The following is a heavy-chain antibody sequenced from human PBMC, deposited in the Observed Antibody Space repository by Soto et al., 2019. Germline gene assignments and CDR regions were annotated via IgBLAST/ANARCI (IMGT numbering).Heavy chain of an antibody. J-gene: IGHJ4*02. Sequence: SQTLSLTCAISGDSVSSNSAAWNWIRQSPSRGLEWLGRTYYRSKWYNDYAVSVKSRITINPDTSKNSVSLQMNTLRVEDTAVYYCAREDSIIIPAVSDFWGQGTLVTV. CDR3: AREDSIIIPAVSDF. CDR1: GDSVSSNSAA. D-gene: IGHD2-2*01. V-gene: IGHV6-1*01. CDR2: TYYRSKWYN.